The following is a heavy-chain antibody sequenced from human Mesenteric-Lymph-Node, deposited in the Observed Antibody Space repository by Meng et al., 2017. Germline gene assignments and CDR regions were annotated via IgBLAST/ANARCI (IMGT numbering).Heavy chain of an antibody. CDR3: AKDVATSTWLDFDY. Sequence: GGSLRLSCVASGFTFSTYGMIWVRQTPGQGLEWVSHILNGGHASYYSDSVKGRFTVSRDNSKNTLYLQMNNLRAEDTAVYYCAKDVATSTWLDFDYWGQGTLVTVSS. CDR1: GFTFSTYG. V-gene: IGHV3-23*01. CDR2: ILNGGHAS. J-gene: IGHJ4*02. D-gene: IGHD6-13*01.